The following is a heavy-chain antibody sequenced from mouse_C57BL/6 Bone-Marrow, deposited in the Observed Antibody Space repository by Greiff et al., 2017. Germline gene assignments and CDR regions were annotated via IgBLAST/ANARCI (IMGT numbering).Heavy chain of an antibody. Sequence: QVQLQQPGAELVKPGASVKLSCKASGYTFTSYWMHWVKPRPGRGLEWIGRIDPNSGGTKYNEKFKSKATLTVDKPSSTAYMQLSSLTSEDSAVYYCARSITTVVATGAMDYWGQGTSVTVSS. V-gene: IGHV1-72*01. CDR2: IDPNSGGT. D-gene: IGHD1-1*01. J-gene: IGHJ4*01. CDR3: ARSITTVVATGAMDY. CDR1: GYTFTSYW.